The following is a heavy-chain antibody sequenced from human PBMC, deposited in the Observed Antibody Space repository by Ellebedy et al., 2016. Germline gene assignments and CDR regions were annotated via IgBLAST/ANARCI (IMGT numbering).Heavy chain of an antibody. D-gene: IGHD2-2*01. Sequence: SVKVSXXASGGTFSSYAISWVRQAPGQGLEWMGGIIPIFGTANYAQKFQGRVTITADESTSTAYMELSSLRSEDTAVYYCARPLGYCSSTSCSPFDYWGQGTLVTVSS. J-gene: IGHJ4*02. V-gene: IGHV1-69*13. CDR2: IIPIFGTA. CDR3: ARPLGYCSSTSCSPFDY. CDR1: GGTFSSYA.